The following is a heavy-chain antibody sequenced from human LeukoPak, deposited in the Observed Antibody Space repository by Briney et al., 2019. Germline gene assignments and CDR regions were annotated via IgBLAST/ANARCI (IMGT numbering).Heavy chain of an antibody. D-gene: IGHD2-2*01. V-gene: IGHV4-39*01. CDR1: GGSITSGGYF. CDR2: IYYIGSP. CDR3: ARQSTSWPYYFDY. J-gene: IGHJ4*02. Sequence: PSETLSLTCTVSGGSITSGGYFWGWIRQPPGKGLEWIGSIYYIGSPYYNPSLKSRVTISLDTSKNQLSLKLSSVTAADTAVYYCARQSTSWPYYFDYWGQGTLVTVSS.